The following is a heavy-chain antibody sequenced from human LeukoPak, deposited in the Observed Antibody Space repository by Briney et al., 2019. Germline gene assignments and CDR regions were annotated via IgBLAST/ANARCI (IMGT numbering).Heavy chain of an antibody. J-gene: IGHJ4*02. Sequence: GGSLSLSCAASGFTFSSYAMSWVRQAPGKGLEWVSAISGSGGSTYYADSVKGRFTISRDNSKNTLYLQMNSLRAEDTAVYYCAKDLRSSEQHLANGYFDYWGQGTLVTVSS. D-gene: IGHD6-13*01. CDR1: GFTFSSYA. V-gene: IGHV3-23*01. CDR2: ISGSGGST. CDR3: AKDLRSSEQHLANGYFDY.